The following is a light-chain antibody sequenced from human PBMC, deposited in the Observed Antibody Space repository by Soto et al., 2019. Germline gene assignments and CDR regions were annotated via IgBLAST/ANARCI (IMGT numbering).Light chain of an antibody. CDR3: SSYTSSSTLV. CDR1: SSDVGGYNY. CDR2: DVS. Sequence: QSALTQPASVSGSPGQSITISCTGTSSDVGGYNYVSWYQQHPGKAPKLMIYDVSNRPSGVSNRFSGSKSGNTASLTISGLQAEDEADYYCSSYTSSSTLVFGPGTKLTVL. V-gene: IGLV2-14*01. J-gene: IGLJ1*01.